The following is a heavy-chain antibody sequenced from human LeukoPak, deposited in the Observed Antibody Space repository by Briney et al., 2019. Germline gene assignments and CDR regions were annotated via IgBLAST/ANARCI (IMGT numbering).Heavy chain of an antibody. Sequence: GRSLRLSCVASGFTFSSYGMHWVRQAPGKGLEWAAVISYDGSNKYYADSVKGRFTISRDNSKNTLYLQMNSLRAEDTAVYYCAKEGVGAAIDYWGQGTLVTVSS. CDR1: GFTFSSYG. CDR3: AKEGVGAAIDY. CDR2: ISYDGSNK. V-gene: IGHV3-30*18. J-gene: IGHJ4*02. D-gene: IGHD1-26*01.